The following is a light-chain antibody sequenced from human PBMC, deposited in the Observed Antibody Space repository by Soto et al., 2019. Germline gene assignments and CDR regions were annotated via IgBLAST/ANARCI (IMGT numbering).Light chain of an antibody. CDR2: DVS. J-gene: IGLJ1*01. CDR1: RSDVGHYNY. Sequence: QSVLTQPASVSGSPGQSITISCAGTRSDVGHYNYVSWYQQHPGKAPKLVIYDVSNRPSGISNRFSGSKSGNTASLTISGLQAEDEADYYCSSYTSSSPPNVFGTGTKLTV. V-gene: IGLV2-14*01. CDR3: SSYTSSSPPNV.